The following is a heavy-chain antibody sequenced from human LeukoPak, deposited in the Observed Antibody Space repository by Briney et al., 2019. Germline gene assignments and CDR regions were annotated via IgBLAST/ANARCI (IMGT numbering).Heavy chain of an antibody. Sequence: SETLSLTCTVSGGSISSGGYYWSWIRQPPGKGLEWIGYIYHSGSTYYNPSLKGRVTISVDRSKNQFSLKLSSVTAADTAVYYCAREEGSREYYFDYWGQGTLVTVSS. CDR2: IYHSGST. CDR3: AREEGSREYYFDY. D-gene: IGHD3-10*01. J-gene: IGHJ4*02. V-gene: IGHV4-30-2*01. CDR1: GGSISSGGYY.